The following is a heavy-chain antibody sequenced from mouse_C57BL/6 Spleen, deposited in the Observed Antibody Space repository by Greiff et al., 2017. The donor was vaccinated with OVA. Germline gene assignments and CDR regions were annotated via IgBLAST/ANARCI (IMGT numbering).Heavy chain of an antibody. Sequence: QVQLQQSGAELVRPGASVTLSCKASGYTFTDYEMHWVKQTPVHGLEWIGAIDPETGGTAYNQKFKGKAILTADKSSSTAYMELRSLTSEDSAVYYCTREAYYGSSSWYFDVWGTGTTVTVSS. CDR2: IDPETGGT. D-gene: IGHD1-1*01. J-gene: IGHJ1*03. CDR1: GYTFTDYE. V-gene: IGHV1-15*01. CDR3: TREAYYGSSSWYFDV.